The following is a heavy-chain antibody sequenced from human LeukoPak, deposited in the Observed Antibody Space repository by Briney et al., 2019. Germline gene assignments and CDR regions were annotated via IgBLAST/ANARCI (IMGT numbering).Heavy chain of an antibody. Sequence: KPSETLSLTCAVYGGSFSNHYWNWLRQPPGKGLEWLGEINHSGTTNYNAALKSRVTISVDTSKNHFSLKLNSMTAADTAVYYCARKASHFSYGLRAIDYWGQGNLVTVSS. V-gene: IGHV4-34*01. CDR2: INHSGTT. CDR3: ARKASHFSYGLRAIDY. J-gene: IGHJ4*02. CDR1: GGSFSNHY. D-gene: IGHD5-18*01.